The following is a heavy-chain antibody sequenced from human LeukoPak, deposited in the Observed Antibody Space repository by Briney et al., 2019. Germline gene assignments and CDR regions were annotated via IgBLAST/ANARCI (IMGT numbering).Heavy chain of an antibody. V-gene: IGHV1-2*02. CDR2: INPNSGGT. D-gene: IGHD3-10*01. Sequence: ASVNVSCKASGYTFTGYYMHWVRQAPGQGLEWMGWINPNSGGTNYAQKFQGRVTMTRDTSISTAYMELSRLRSEDTAVYYCATNPPRSLWFGQLSSLSYFDYWGQGTLVTVSS. CDR3: ATNPPRSLWFGQLSSLSYFDY. CDR1: GYTFTGYY. J-gene: IGHJ4*02.